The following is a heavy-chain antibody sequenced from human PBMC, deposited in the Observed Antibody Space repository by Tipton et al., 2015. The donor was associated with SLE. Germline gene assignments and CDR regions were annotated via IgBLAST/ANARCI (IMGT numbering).Heavy chain of an antibody. V-gene: IGHV4-59*11. Sequence: TLSLTCTVSGGSITNHYWNWIRQPPGKGLEWIGYIHYRGTTHDNPSLKSRVTMPVDMSKNQFSLRLTSVTAADTAVYYCARTLGAIAHTVYDAFDIWGQGKMVTVSS. CDR2: IHYRGTT. J-gene: IGHJ3*02. CDR1: GGSITNHY. CDR3: ARTLGAIAHTVYDAFDI. D-gene: IGHD1-26*01.